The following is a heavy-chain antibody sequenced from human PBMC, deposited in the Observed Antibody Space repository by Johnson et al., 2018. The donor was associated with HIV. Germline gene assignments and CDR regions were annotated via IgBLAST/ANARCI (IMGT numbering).Heavy chain of an antibody. CDR1: GFTFSSYG. J-gene: IGHJ3*02. CDR3: ALILTERDAFDI. Sequence: QVQLVESGGGVVQPGGSLRLSCAASGFTFSSYGMRWVRQDPGKGLEWVAFIRYDGSNKSSADSVNGRLTISRDNSKNTLYLQMNSLSAEDTAVYYCALILTERDAFDIWGQGTMVTVSS. D-gene: IGHD3-9*01. CDR2: IRYDGSNK. V-gene: IGHV3-30*02.